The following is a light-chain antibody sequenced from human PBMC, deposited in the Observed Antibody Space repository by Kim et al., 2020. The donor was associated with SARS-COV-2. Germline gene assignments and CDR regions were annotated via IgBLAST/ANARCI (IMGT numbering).Light chain of an antibody. CDR2: DAS. CDR3: QQYDGV. V-gene: IGKV1-5*01. J-gene: IGKJ2*01. Sequence: DIQMTQSPSTLSASVGDRVTITCRASQSINTWLAWYQQKAGKAPKLLIYDASTLESGVPSRFSGSGSGTEFTLTINSLQPDDFATYYCQQYDGVFGQGTKL. CDR1: QSINTW.